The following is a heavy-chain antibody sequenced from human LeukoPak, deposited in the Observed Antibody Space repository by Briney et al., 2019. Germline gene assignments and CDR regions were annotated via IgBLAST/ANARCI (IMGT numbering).Heavy chain of an antibody. CDR3: AKDSENGHNWAPFDY. V-gene: IGHV3-30*18. CDR1: GFTFSSYG. J-gene: IGHJ4*02. CDR2: ISYDGSNK. Sequence: GGSLRLSCAASGFTFSSYGMHWVRQAPGKGLKWVAVISYDGSNKYYADSVKGRFTISRDNSKNTLYLQLNSLRTEDSTVYYCAKDSENGHNWAPFDYWGQGTVVTVSS. D-gene: IGHD5-24*01.